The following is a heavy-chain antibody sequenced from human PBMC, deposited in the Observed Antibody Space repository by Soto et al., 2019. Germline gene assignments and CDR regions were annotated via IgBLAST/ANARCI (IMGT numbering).Heavy chain of an antibody. V-gene: IGHV3-23*01. CDR1: RFTFSSYG. CDR3: AKDRNTGDQGRVRFDP. D-gene: IGHD1-1*01. Sequence: PGGSLRLSCAASRFTFSSYGMSWVRQAPGKGLEWVSTISASGGSTFYGDSVKGRFTISRDNSKNTLYLQLNSLRVEDTAVYYCAKDRNTGDQGRVRFDPWGQGTLVTVSS. J-gene: IGHJ5*02. CDR2: ISASGGST.